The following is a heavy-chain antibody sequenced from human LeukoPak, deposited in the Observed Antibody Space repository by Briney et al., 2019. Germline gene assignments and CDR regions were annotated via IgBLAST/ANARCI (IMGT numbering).Heavy chain of an antibody. D-gene: IGHD3-10*01. V-gene: IGHV4-39*07. CDR3: ARDGITMVRGVVVYNWFDP. Sequence: SETLSLTCTVSGGSISSSSYYWGWIRQPPGKGLEWIGSIYYSGSTYYNPSLKSRVTISVDTSKNQFSLKLSSVTAADTAVYYCARDGITMVRGVVVYNWFDPWGQGTLVTVSS. J-gene: IGHJ5*02. CDR1: GGSISSSSYY. CDR2: IYYSGST.